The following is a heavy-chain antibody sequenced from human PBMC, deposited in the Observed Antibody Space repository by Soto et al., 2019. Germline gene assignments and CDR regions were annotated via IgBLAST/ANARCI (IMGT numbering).Heavy chain of an antibody. CDR3: TRGRFSYDSSAYYYGGYYFDY. V-gene: IGHV3-49*04. Sequence: GGSLRLSCTASGFTFGDYAMSWVRQAPGKGLEWVGFIRSKAYGGTTEYAASVKGRFTISRDDSKSIAYLQMNSLKTEDTAVYYCTRGRFSYDSSAYYYGGYYFDYWGQGTLVTVSS. CDR2: IRSKAYGGTT. CDR1: GFTFGDYA. J-gene: IGHJ4*02. D-gene: IGHD3-22*01.